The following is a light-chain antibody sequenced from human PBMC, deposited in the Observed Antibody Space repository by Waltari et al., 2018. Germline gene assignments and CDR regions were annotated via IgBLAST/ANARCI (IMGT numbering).Light chain of an antibody. Sequence: IVMTQSPATLSVSPGERATLSCRASQNVRSNLAWYQQKPGQAPRLLIYGASTRATDVPARFGGSGFGTEFTLTISSLQAEDVAVYYCQHYYSTPLAFGGGTKVEIK. CDR1: QNVRSN. CDR2: GAS. CDR3: QHYYSTPLA. V-gene: IGKV3-15*01. J-gene: IGKJ4*01.